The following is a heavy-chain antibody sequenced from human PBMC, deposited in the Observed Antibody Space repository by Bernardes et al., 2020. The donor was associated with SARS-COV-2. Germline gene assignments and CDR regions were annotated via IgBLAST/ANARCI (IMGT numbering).Heavy chain of an antibody. D-gene: IGHD3-16*01. CDR3: ARDWGGYYFDY. CDR2: IWFDGHVK. CDR1: GFTSSNYG. Sequence: GSLRLSCAASGFTSSNYGMHWVRQAPGKGLEWVAFIWFDGHVKYYADSVKGQFTISRDNSKNTLYLQMSSLTAGDTAVYYCARDWGGYYFDYWGQGTLVTVSS. J-gene: IGHJ4*02. V-gene: IGHV3-33*01.